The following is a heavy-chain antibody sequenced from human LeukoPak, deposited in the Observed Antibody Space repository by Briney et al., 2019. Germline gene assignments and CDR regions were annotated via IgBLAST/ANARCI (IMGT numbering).Heavy chain of an antibody. D-gene: IGHD4-17*01. V-gene: IGHV4-4*07. CDR2: IYTSGST. Sequence: SETLSLTCTVSGGSISSYYWSWIRQPAGKGLEWIGRIYTSGSTNYNPSLKSRVTISVDTSKNQFSLKLSSVTAADTAVYYCARGISMVTTEWFDPWGQGTLVTVSS. CDR3: ARGISMVTTEWFDP. CDR1: GGSISSYY. J-gene: IGHJ5*02.